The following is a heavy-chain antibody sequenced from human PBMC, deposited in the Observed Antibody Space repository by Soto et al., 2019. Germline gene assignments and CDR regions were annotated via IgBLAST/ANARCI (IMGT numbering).Heavy chain of an antibody. Sequence: EVQLLESGGGLVQPGGSLRLSCAASGFTFSSYAMSWVRQAPWKGLEWVSAISGSGGSTYYADSVKGRFTISRDNSKNTLYLQMNSLRAEDTAVYYCAKCPYYYGSGSPIWTDYWGQGTLVTVSS. CDR1: GFTFSSYA. D-gene: IGHD3-10*01. J-gene: IGHJ4*02. V-gene: IGHV3-23*01. CDR2: ISGSGGST. CDR3: AKCPYYYGSGSPIWTDY.